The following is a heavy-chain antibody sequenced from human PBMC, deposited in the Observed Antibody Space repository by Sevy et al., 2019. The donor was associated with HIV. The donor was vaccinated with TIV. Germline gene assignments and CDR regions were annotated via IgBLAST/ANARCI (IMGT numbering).Heavy chain of an antibody. CDR3: ASLDTAMVRDY. J-gene: IGHJ4*02. D-gene: IGHD5-18*01. CDR2: IIPIFGTA. Sequence: ASVKVSCKASGGTFSSYAISWVRQAPGQGLEWMGRIIPIFGTANYAQKFQGRVTITADESTSTAYMELSSLRSEDMAVYYCASLDTAMVRDYWGQGTLVTVSS. CDR1: GGTFSSYA. V-gene: IGHV1-69*13.